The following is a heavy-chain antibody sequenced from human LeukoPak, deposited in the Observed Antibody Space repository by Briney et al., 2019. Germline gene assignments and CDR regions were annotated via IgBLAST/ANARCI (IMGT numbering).Heavy chain of an antibody. V-gene: IGHV3-43*02. CDR2: ISGDGGST. CDR1: GFTFDDYA. D-gene: IGHD5-18*01. Sequence: GGSLRLSCAASGFTFDDYAMHWVRQAPGKGLQWVSLISGDGGSTYYADSVKGRFTISRGNSKNTLYLQMNSLRAEDTAVYYCARDTAMATTGAFDIWGQGTMVTVSS. CDR3: ARDTAMATTGAFDI. J-gene: IGHJ3*02.